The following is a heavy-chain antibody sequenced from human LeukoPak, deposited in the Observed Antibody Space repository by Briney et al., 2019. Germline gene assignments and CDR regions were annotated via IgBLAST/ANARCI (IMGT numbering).Heavy chain of an antibody. CDR2: IKQDGSEK. J-gene: IGHJ6*03. V-gene: IGHV3-7*01. Sequence: PGGSLRHSCAASGFTFSSYWMSWVRQAPGTGLEWVANIKQDGSEKYYVDSVKGRFTISRDNAKNSLYLQMNSLRAEDTAVYYCARQVGYYSFYMDVWGKGTTVTVSS. CDR3: ARQVGYYSFYMDV. CDR1: GFTFSSYW.